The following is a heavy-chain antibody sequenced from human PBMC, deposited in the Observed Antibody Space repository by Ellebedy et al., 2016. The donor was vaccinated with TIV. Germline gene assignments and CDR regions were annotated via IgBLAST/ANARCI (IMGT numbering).Heavy chain of an antibody. CDR1: GGSISSYY. CDR3: ARAVGATTFGY. V-gene: IGHV4-59*01. Sequence: MPSETLSLTCTVSGGSISSYYWNWIRQPPGKGLEWIGYIYYSGSTNYNPSLKSRVTISVDTSKNQFSLKLSPVTAADTAVYYCARAVGATTFGYWGQGTLVTVSS. CDR2: IYYSGST. J-gene: IGHJ4*02. D-gene: IGHD1-26*01.